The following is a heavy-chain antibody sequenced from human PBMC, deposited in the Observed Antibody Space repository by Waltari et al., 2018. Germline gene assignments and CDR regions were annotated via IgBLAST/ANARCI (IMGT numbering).Heavy chain of an antibody. Sequence: QVQLVQSGAEVKKPGSSVKVSCKASGGTFSSYAISWVRQAPGQGLEWMGGIIPIFGTANDAQKCQGRVTITADESTSTAYMELSSLRSEDTAVYYCANHPVYSSTFDYWGQGTLVTVSS. CDR2: IIPIFGTA. D-gene: IGHD6-13*01. J-gene: IGHJ4*02. CDR3: ANHPVYSSTFDY. V-gene: IGHV1-69*01. CDR1: GGTFSSYA.